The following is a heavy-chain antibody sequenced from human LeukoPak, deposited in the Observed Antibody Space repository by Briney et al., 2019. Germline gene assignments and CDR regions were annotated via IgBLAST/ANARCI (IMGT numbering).Heavy chain of an antibody. D-gene: IGHD1-7*01. J-gene: IGHJ4*02. V-gene: IGHV3-23*01. Sequence: GGSLRLSCAASGFTFSDYAMAWVRQAPGKGLEWVSSISTSGNTYYADSVKGRFTISRDNSKDTLYLQINSLTTEDTAVYYCARGLRGNYDCWGQGTLVTVSS. CDR2: ISTSGNT. CDR3: ARGLRGNYDC. CDR1: GFTFSDYA.